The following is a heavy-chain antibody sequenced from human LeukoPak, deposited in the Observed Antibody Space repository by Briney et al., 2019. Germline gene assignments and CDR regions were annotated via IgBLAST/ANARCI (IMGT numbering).Heavy chain of an antibody. CDR2: IYSGGNT. D-gene: IGHD3-9*01. CDR3: VTESTGTLDY. Sequence: GGSLRLSCAASGFTVSSNYMSWVRQAPGKGLEWVSVIYSGGNTYYADSVKGRFTISRDNSKNTLYLQMNSLRAEDTAVYYCVTESTGTLDYWGQGILVTVSS. V-gene: IGHV3-53*01. J-gene: IGHJ4*02. CDR1: GFTVSSNY.